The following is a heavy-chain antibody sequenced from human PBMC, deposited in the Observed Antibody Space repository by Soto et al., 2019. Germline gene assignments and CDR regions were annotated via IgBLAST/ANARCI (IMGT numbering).Heavy chain of an antibody. D-gene: IGHD3-9*01. Sequence: QVQLVQSGAEVKKPGSSVKVSCKASGGTFSSYTISWVRQAPGQGLEWMGRIIPILGIANYAQKFQGRVTITADKSTSTAYMELSSLRSEDTAVYYCQVSYDILTGYLTPWGKGTLVTVSS. CDR2: IIPILGIA. CDR1: GGTFSSYT. J-gene: IGHJ5*02. V-gene: IGHV1-69*02. CDR3: QVSYDILTGYLTP.